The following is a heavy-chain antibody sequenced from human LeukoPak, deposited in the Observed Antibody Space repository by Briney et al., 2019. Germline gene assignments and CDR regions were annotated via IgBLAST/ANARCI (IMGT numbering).Heavy chain of an antibody. CDR3: ARQRPFFSGPYFDY. D-gene: IGHD2-8*02. J-gene: IGHJ4*02. CDR1: GYYFTSNW. CDR2: IYPGDSDT. V-gene: IGHV5-51*01. Sequence: GESLKISCRDSGYYFTSNWIGWVRQMPGKGLEWMAIIYPGDSDTRYSPSFQGQVTISADRSISTAYLQWSSLKASDTAMYYCARQRPFFSGPYFDYWSQGTLVTVSS.